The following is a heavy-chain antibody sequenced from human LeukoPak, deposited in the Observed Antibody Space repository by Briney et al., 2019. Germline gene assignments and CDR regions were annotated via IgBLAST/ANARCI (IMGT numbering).Heavy chain of an antibody. CDR2: ISSSSSYI. J-gene: IGHJ4*02. CDR1: GFTFSSYS. D-gene: IGHD6-13*01. V-gene: IGHV3-21*01. CDR3: ARIAAAGTSPGDY. Sequence: GGSLRLSCAASGFTFSSYSMNWVRQAPGKGLEWVSSISSSSSYIYYADSVKGRFTISRDNAKNSLYLQMNSLRAEDTAVYYCARIAAAGTSPGDYWGQGTLVTVSS.